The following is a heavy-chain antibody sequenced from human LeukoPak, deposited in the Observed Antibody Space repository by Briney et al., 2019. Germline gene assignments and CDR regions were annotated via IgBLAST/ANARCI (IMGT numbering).Heavy chain of an antibody. CDR2: MNPNSGNT. Sequence: ASVKLSYKASGYTFTSYDINWVRQATGKGLEWMGWMNPNSGNTGYAQKFQCRVTRTRNTSIRSAYMELSSLRSEDTALYYCARGRRDGYNWVYWGQGTLVTVSS. J-gene: IGHJ4*02. V-gene: IGHV1-8*01. CDR1: GYTFTSYD. D-gene: IGHD5-24*01. CDR3: ARGRRDGYNWVY.